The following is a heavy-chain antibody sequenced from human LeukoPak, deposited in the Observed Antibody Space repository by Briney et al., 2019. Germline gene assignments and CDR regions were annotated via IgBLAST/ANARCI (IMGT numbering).Heavy chain of an antibody. J-gene: IGHJ4*02. D-gene: IGHD3-16*01. CDR1: GFTFSNYA. CDR2: ISGGCGST. Sequence: GGPLRLSCGAPGFTFSNYALSWVRRAPGKGRDWVPLISGGCGSTYYADSVKGRFTISRDNSKNTMHLEMNSLRPEDTAVYYCVKREYYDATGHFDYWGQGTLVTVSS. CDR3: VKREYYDATGHFDY. V-gene: IGHV3-23*01.